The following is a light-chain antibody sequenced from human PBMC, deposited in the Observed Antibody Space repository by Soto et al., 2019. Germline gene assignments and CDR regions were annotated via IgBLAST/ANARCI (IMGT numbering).Light chain of an antibody. CDR3: QQANSFPWT. CDR1: QGIGSW. V-gene: IGKV1-12*01. Sequence: DIQMTQSPSSVSASVGDRVTITCRASQGIGSWLAWYQQKPGKAPNLLIYAASSLQSGVPSRFSGSGSGTGFTLTIGSLQPEDFATYYCQQANSFPWTFGQGPKVDIK. J-gene: IGKJ1*01. CDR2: AAS.